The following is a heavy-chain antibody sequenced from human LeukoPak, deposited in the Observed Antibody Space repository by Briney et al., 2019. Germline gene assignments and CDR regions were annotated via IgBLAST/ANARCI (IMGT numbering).Heavy chain of an antibody. D-gene: IGHD3-22*01. CDR3: ASSSGYVDDAFDI. CDR1: RFTFSSYA. V-gene: IGHV3-53*01. Sequence: PGGSLRLSCAASRFTFSSYAMSWVRQAPGKGLEWVSVIYSGGSTYYADSVKGRFTISRDNSKNTLYLQMNSLRAEDTAVYYCASSSGYVDDAFDIWGQGTMVTVSS. CDR2: IYSGGST. J-gene: IGHJ3*02.